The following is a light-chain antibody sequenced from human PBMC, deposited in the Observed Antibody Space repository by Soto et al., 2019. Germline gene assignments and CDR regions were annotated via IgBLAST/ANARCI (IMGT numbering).Light chain of an antibody. CDR1: QSVGTF. CDR3: QQYGSSPLFT. Sequence: EIVLTQSPATLSLSPGERATLSCRASQSVGTFFAWYQQKPGQAPRLLIYDASNRATGIPARFSGSGSGTYFTLTISRLEPEDFAVYYCQQYGSSPLFTFGPGTKVDIK. V-gene: IGKV3-20*01. J-gene: IGKJ3*01. CDR2: DAS.